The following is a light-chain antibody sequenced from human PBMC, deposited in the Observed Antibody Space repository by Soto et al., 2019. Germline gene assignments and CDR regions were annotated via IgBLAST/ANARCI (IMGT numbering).Light chain of an antibody. Sequence: EIVLTQSPATLSLSPGERATLSCRASQSISSYLAWYQHKPGQAPRLLIYDASTRAAGIPARFSGSGSGTDSTLTISSLEPEDFAVYFCQLRSNWPPTWTFGQGTKVEVK. J-gene: IGKJ1*01. CDR1: QSISSY. CDR2: DAS. V-gene: IGKV3-11*01. CDR3: QLRSNWPPTWT.